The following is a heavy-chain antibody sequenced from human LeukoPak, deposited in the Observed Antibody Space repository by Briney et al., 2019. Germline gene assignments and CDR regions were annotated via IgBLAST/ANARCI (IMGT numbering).Heavy chain of an antibody. D-gene: IGHD3-3*01. V-gene: IGHV4-39*01. Sequence: SETLSLTCTVSSGSISSSSYYWGWIRQPPGKGLEWVGSIYYSGSTYYNPSLKSRVTISVDTSKNQFSLKLSSVTAADTAVYYCPRRLHYDFWSGYYTGRWGQGTLVTVSS. CDR2: IYYSGST. CDR3: PRRLHYDFWSGYYTGR. CDR1: SGSISSSSYY. J-gene: IGHJ4*02.